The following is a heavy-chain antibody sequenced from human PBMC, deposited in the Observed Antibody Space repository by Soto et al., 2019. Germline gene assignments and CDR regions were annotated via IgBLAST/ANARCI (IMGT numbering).Heavy chain of an antibody. V-gene: IGHV1-3*01. CDR3: ARDTGSGKICSGGSCPRDYYYYYMDV. D-gene: IGHD2-15*01. CDR1: GYTFSSYA. Sequence: ASVKVSCKASGYTFSSYAMHWVRQAPGQGLEWMGWINAGNGNTKYSQKFQGRVSITTDTSASTAYMEVRSLRPEDTAVYYCARDTGSGKICSGGSCPRDYYYYYMDVWGKGTTVTVSS. J-gene: IGHJ6*03. CDR2: INAGNGNT.